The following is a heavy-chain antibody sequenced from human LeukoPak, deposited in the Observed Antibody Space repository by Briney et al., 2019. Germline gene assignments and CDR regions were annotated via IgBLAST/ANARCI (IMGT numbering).Heavy chain of an antibody. Sequence: SETLSLTCTVSGGSISSYYWSWIRQPPGKGLEWIGYIYYSGSTNYNPSLKSRVTISVDTSKNQFSLKLSSVTAADTAVYYCARECPHWGNYYDSSGGGGNDYWGQGTLVTVSS. CDR2: IYYSGST. CDR3: ARECPHWGNYYDSSGGGGNDY. CDR1: GGSISSYY. D-gene: IGHD3-22*01. J-gene: IGHJ4*02. V-gene: IGHV4-59*01.